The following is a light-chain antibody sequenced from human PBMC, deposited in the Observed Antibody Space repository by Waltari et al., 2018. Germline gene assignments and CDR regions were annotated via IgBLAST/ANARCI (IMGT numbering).Light chain of an antibody. V-gene: IGLV4-69*01. CDR2: LNSDGSH. CDR3: QTWGTGIRV. J-gene: IGLJ2*01. Sequence: QLVLTQSPSASASLGASVKLTCTLSSGHSSYAIAWHQQQPEKGPRYLMKLNSDGSHSKGDGIPDRFSGSSSGVGRYLTIAGLQSEDEADYYCQTWGTGIRVFGGGTKLTVL. CDR1: SGHSSYA.